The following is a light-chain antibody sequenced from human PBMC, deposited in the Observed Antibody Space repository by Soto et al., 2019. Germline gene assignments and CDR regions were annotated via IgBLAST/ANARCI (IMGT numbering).Light chain of an antibody. Sequence: EIVLTQSPGTLSLSPGERATLSCRASQSFSSSYLAWYQQKPGQAPRLLIYDASTRATGVPDRFSGSGSGTDFTLTISRLEPEDFALYYCQQYGNSPQSFGQGTKLEIK. V-gene: IGKV3-20*01. CDR2: DAS. J-gene: IGKJ2*03. CDR1: QSFSSSY. CDR3: QQYGNSPQS.